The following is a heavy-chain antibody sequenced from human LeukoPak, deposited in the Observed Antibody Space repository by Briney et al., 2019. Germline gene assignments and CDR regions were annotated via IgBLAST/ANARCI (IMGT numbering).Heavy chain of an antibody. CDR3: ARGAYTSSRFDP. D-gene: IGHD6-6*01. CDR2: IYYSGST. Sequence: SETLSLTCTVSGGSISSGTYYWGWIRQPPGKGLEWIGSIYYSGSTYYTPSLKSRVTISVDTSRSQFSLKLSSVTAADTAMYYCARGAYTSSRFDPWGQGTLVTVSS. J-gene: IGHJ5*02. V-gene: IGHV4-39*01. CDR1: GGSISSGTYY.